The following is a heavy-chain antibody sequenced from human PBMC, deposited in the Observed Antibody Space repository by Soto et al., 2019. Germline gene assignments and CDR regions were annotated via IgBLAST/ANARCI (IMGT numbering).Heavy chain of an antibody. CDR3: ARARLPNRANWFDP. Sequence: SETLSLTCGVSGGSIISGGYSWIWIRQPPGKGLEWIGYIYHSGSTYYNPSLKSRVTISVDRSKNQFSLKLSSVTAADTAVYYCARARLPNRANWFDPWGQGTLVTVSS. J-gene: IGHJ5*02. D-gene: IGHD2-15*01. CDR1: GGSIISGGYS. CDR2: IYHSGST. V-gene: IGHV4-30-2*01.